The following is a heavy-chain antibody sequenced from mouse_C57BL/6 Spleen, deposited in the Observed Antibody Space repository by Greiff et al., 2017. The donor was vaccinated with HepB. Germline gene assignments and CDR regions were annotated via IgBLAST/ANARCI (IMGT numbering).Heavy chain of an antibody. J-gene: IGHJ2*01. V-gene: IGHV3-6*01. Sequence: EVHLVESGPGLVKPSQSLSLTCSVTGYSITSGYYWNWIRQFPGNKLEWMGYISYDGSNNYNPSLKNRISITRDTSKNQFFLKLNSVTTEDTATYYCARSGNYVLGYWGQGTTLTVSS. D-gene: IGHD2-1*01. CDR1: GYSITSGYY. CDR3: ARSGNYVLGY. CDR2: ISYDGSN.